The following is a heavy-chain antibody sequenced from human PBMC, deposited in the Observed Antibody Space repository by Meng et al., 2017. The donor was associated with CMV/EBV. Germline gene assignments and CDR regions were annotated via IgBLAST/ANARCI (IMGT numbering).Heavy chain of an antibody. D-gene: IGHD5-18*01. CDR2: IYWDDDK. CDR3: AHLDTAKLHFDY. J-gene: IGHJ4*02. V-gene: IGHV2-5*02. CDR1: GFSLSTSGVG. Sequence: QITLKESGPTLLNTTQTLTLTCTFSGFSLSTSGVGVGWIRQPPGKALEWLALIYWDDDKRYSPSLKSRLTITKDTSKNQVVLTMTNMDPVDTATYYCAHLDTAKLHFDYWGQGTLVTVSS.